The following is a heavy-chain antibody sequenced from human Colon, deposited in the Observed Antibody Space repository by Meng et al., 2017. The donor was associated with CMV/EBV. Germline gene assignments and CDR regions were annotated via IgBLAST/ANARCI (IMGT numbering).Heavy chain of an antibody. D-gene: IGHD3-10*01. J-gene: IGHJ5*02. CDR3: ARDREFEICFDP. CDR2: IETDQSNK. CDR1: GFTFRSYW. V-gene: IGHV3-74*01. Sequence: KLVEAEGALVVPRTSLIPSCGAFGFTFRSYWRDWVRQVRGNRLVSVACIETDQSNKNQADFLKPGSTNSRENAKCTQYLRLKSTTAEVTALYDYARDREFEICFDPWGQGTLVTVSS.